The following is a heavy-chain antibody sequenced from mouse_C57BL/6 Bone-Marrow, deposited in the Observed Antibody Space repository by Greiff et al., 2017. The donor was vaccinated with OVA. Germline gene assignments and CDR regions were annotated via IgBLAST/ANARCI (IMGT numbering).Heavy chain of an antibody. CDR2: IYPGSGST. D-gene: IGHD3-3*01. CDR3: ARRRGTENFDY. CDR1: GYTFTSYW. V-gene: IGHV1-55*01. J-gene: IGHJ2*01. Sequence: QVQLQQPGAELVKPGASVKMSCKASGYTFTSYWITWVKHRPGQGLEWIGDIYPGSGSTNYNEKFKSKATLTVDTSSSTAYMQLRSLTSEDSAVYYCARRRGTENFDYWGQGTTLTVSS.